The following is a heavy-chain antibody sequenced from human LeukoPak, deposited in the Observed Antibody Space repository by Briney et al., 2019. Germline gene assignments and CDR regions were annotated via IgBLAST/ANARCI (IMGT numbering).Heavy chain of an antibody. CDR2: IYHSGST. J-gene: IGHJ4*02. Sequence: PSETLSLTCAVSGYSISSGCYWGGIRQPPGKGREWIGNIYHSGSTYYNPSLKSRVTISVDTSTNQFYLKLSSVTAADTAVYYCAQQSLRSPDYWGQGTLVTVSS. D-gene: IGHD3-16*01. CDR3: AQQSLRSPDY. CDR1: GYSISSGCY. V-gene: IGHV4-38-2*01.